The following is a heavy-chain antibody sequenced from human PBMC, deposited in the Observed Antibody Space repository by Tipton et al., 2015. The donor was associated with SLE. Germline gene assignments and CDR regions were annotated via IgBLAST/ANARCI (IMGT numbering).Heavy chain of an antibody. J-gene: IGHJ4*02. V-gene: IGHV4-39*01. CDR2: IYYSGST. CDR1: GGSITSSSYY. D-gene: IGHD5-18*01. Sequence: TLSLTCTVSGGSITSSSYYWGWIRQPPGKGLEWIGNIYYSGSTNYNPSLRSRVTISVDTSKNQFSLKLSSVTAADTAIYYCASASGHNFGSDFEYWGQGTLVTVSS. CDR3: ASASGHNFGSDFEY.